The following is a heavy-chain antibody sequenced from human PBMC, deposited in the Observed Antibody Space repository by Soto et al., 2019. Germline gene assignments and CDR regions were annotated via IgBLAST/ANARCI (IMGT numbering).Heavy chain of an antibody. V-gene: IGHV3-30*03. J-gene: IGHJ6*03. CDR1: GFTFSSYG. D-gene: IGHD2-2*01. CDR2: ISYDGSNK. Sequence: GGSLRLSCAASGFTFSSYGMHWVRQAPGKGLEWVAVISYDGSNKYCADSVKGRFTISRDNSKNTLYLQMNSLRAEDTAVYYCATDCSSTSCALAPHYYYYMDVWGKGTTVTVSS. CDR3: ATDCSSTSCALAPHYYYYMDV.